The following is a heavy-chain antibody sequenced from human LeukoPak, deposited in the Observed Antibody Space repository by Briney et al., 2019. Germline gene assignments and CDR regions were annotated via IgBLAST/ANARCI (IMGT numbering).Heavy chain of an antibody. CDR2: ISYDGSNK. D-gene: IGHD3-10*01. Sequence: PGRSLRLSCAASGFTFSSYGMHWVRQAPGKGLEWVAVISYDGSNKYYADSVKGRFTISRDNSKNTLYLQMNSLRAEDTAVYYCAKAGAITMVRGVIMSRSYGMDVWGKGTRSPSPQ. CDR1: GFTFSSYG. V-gene: IGHV3-30*18. CDR3: AKAGAITMVRGVIMSRSYGMDV. J-gene: IGHJ6*04.